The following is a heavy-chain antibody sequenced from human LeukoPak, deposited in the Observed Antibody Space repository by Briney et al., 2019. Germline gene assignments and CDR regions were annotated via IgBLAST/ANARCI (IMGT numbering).Heavy chain of an antibody. CDR2: MNPNSGNT. V-gene: IGHV1-8*02. Sequence: ASVKVSCKASGYTFTGYYMHWVRQATGQGLEWMGWMNPNSGNTGYAQKFQGRVTMTRNTSISTAYMELSSLRSEDTAVYYCARGRGTMVRGALGYYYMDVWGKGTTVTISS. D-gene: IGHD3-10*01. CDR1: GYTFTGYY. J-gene: IGHJ6*03. CDR3: ARGRGTMVRGALGYYYMDV.